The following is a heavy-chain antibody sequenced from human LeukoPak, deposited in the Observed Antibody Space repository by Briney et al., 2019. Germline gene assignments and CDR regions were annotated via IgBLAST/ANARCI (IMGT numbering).Heavy chain of an antibody. CDR2: INHSGST. D-gene: IGHD6-13*01. V-gene: IGHV4-34*01. CDR1: GGSISSYY. J-gene: IGHJ5*02. CDR3: ARTLSRIAAAPNCFDP. Sequence: SETLSLTCTVSGGSISSYYWSWIRQPPGKGLEWTGEINHSGSTNYNPSLKSRVTLSVDTSKNQFSLKLSSVTAADTAVYYCARTLSRIAAAPNCFDPWGQGTLVTVSS.